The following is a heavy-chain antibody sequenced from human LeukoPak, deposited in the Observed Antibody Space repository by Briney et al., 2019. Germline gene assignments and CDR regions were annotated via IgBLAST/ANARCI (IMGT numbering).Heavy chain of an antibody. J-gene: IGHJ4*02. CDR2: LSGTGGST. CDR3: AKGGYYDSSGYYPDRQFDY. D-gene: IGHD3-22*01. Sequence: GGSLRLSCAASGFTFSNYAMSWVRQAPGKGLEWVSTLSGTGGSTYYADSVKGRFTISRDNSKNTLYLQMNSLRAEDTAVYYCAKGGYYDSSGYYPDRQFDYWGQGTLVTVSS. CDR1: GFTFSNYA. V-gene: IGHV3-23*01.